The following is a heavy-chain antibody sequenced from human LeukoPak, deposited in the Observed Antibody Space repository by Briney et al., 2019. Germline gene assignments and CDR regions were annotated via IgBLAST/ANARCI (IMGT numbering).Heavy chain of an antibody. CDR3: ARSGTGSYGGYDY. V-gene: IGHV4-34*01. J-gene: IGHJ4*02. D-gene: IGHD3-10*01. CDR2: INHSGNT. CDR1: GGSFSGYY. Sequence: SETLSLTCAVYGGSFSGYYWSWIRQPPGKGLEWIGEINHSGNTNYNPSLKSRVIISVDMSKNQFSLKLSSVTAADTAVYYCARSGTGSYGGYDYWGQGTLVTVSS.